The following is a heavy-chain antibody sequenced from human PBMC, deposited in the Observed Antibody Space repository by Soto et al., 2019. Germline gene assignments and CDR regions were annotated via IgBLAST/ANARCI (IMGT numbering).Heavy chain of an antibody. CDR1: GYTFTGFA. V-gene: IGHV1-69*13. D-gene: IGHD3-22*01. CDR3: AREKEAYYYDSSDNTPRGFDY. J-gene: IGHJ4*02. Sequence: SEKVSCKASGYTFTGFAIHWVRQAPGQRLEWMGGIIPIFGTANYAQKFQGRVTITADESTSTAYMELSSLRSEDTAVYYCAREKEAYYYDSSDNTPRGFDYWGQGTLVTVSS. CDR2: IIPIFGTA.